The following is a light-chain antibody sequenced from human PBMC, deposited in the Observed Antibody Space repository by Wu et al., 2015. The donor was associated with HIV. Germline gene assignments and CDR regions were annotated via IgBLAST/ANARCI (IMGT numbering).Light chain of an antibody. V-gene: IGKV3D-20*02. Sequence: QFPSFLSESVGDRVTITCRASQSVSSSYLAWYQQKPGQAPRLLIKDASNRASGIPDRFSGGGSGTDFTLTISSLEPEDFAVYYCQQRANWPLTFGGGTEVGDQT. CDR3: QQRANWPLT. CDR1: QSVSSSY. CDR2: DAS. J-gene: IGKJ4*01.